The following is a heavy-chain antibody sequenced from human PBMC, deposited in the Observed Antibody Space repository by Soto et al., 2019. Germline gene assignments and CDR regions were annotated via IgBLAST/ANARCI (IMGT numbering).Heavy chain of an antibody. J-gene: IGHJ3*02. Sequence: EVQLLESGGGLVQPGGSLRLSCAASGFTFSNYAMSWVRQAPGKGLEWVSALSGSGGSTYYADSVQGRFTISRDNSKNTLYLQVNSLRAEDTAVYYCAKDRGMGWDDAFDIWGQGTMVTVSS. CDR1: GFTFSNYA. CDR2: LSGSGGST. CDR3: AKDRGMGWDDAFDI. V-gene: IGHV3-23*01. D-gene: IGHD3-10*01.